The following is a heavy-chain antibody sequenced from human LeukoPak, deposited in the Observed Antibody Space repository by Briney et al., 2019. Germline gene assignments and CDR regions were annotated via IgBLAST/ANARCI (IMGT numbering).Heavy chain of an antibody. CDR3: ARGPSLVGYYYMDV. CDR2: IYYSGST. D-gene: IGHD1-26*01. CDR1: GGSISSSSYY. J-gene: IGHJ6*03. V-gene: IGHV4-39*07. Sequence: SETLSLTCTVSGGSISSSSYYWGWIRQPPGKGLEWIGSIYYSGSTYYNPSLKSRVTISVDTSKNQFSLKLSSVTAADTAVYYCARGPSLVGYYYMDVWGKGTTVTVSS.